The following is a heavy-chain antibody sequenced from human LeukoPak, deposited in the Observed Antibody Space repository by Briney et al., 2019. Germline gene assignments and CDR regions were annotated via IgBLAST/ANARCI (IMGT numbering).Heavy chain of an antibody. CDR3: ARVGSKDYYDSSGYYYGAFDI. Sequence: SETLSLICTVSGGSISSGSYYWSWIRQPAGKGLEWIGRIYTSGSTNYNPSLKNRVTISVDTSKNQFSLKLSSVTAADTAVYYCARVGSKDYYDSSGYYYGAFDIWGQGTMVTVSS. CDR2: IYTSGST. V-gene: IGHV4-61*02. D-gene: IGHD3-22*01. J-gene: IGHJ3*02. CDR1: GGSISSGSYY.